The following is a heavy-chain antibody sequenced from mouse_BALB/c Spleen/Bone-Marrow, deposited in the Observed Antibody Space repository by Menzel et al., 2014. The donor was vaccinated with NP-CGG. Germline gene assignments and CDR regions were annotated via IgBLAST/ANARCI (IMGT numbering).Heavy chain of an antibody. D-gene: IGHD2-2*01. CDR3: ARQGIFYGYDPFAY. V-gene: IGHV5-12*01. Sequence: EVKLMESGGGLVQPGGSLKLSCAPSGFTFSDYYMYWVRQTPEKRLEWVAYISNGGGSTYYPDTVKGRFTISRDNAKNTLYLQMSRLKSEDTAMYYSARQGIFYGYDPFAYWGQGTLVTVS. CDR1: GFTFSDYY. CDR2: ISNGGGST. J-gene: IGHJ3*01.